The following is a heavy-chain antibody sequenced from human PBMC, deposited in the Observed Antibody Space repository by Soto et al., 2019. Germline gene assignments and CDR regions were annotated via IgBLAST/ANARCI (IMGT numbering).Heavy chain of an antibody. CDR2: INHSGST. V-gene: IGHV4-34*01. CDR3: ARACPSSYYGSGSYSDY. CDR1: GGSFSGYY. J-gene: IGHJ4*02. Sequence: SETLSLTCAVYGGSFSGYYWSWIRQPPGKGREWMGEINHSGSTNYNPSLKSRVTISVDTSKNQYSLKLSSVTAADTAVYYCARACPSSYYGSGSYSDYSGQGTLVPVYS. D-gene: IGHD3-10*01.